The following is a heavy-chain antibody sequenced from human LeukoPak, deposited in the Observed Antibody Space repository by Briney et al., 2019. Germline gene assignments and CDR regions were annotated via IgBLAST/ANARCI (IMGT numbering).Heavy chain of an antibody. J-gene: IGHJ4*02. V-gene: IGHV3-23*01. CDR3: AKGIQLWFYYFDY. CDR2: ITGSGGST. Sequence: GGSLRLSCAVSGFTFTPYAVTGVRQAPGKGLEWVSAITGSGGSTYYADSVKGRFTICRDNSKKTLYLQMNSLRAEDTAVYYCAKGIQLWFYYFDYWGQGTLVTVSS. CDR1: GFTFTPYA. D-gene: IGHD5-18*01.